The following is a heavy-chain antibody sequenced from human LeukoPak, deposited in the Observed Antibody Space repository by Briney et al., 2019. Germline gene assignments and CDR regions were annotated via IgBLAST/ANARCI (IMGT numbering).Heavy chain of an antibody. D-gene: IGHD3-22*01. J-gene: IGHJ5*02. Sequence: ASVKVSCKASGYTFTSYAMNWVRQAPGQGLEWMGIINPSGGSTRYAQKLLGRVTMTRDMSTSTVYMELSSLRSEDTAVYYCARGVHVRKYDSNDNSFDPWGQGTLVTVSS. CDR3: ARGVHVRKYDSNDNSFDP. CDR2: INPSGGST. V-gene: IGHV1-46*01. CDR1: GYTFTSYA.